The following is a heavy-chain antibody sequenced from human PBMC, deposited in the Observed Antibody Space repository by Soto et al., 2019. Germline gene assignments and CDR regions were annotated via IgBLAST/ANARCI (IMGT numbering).Heavy chain of an antibody. J-gene: IGHJ6*02. D-gene: IGHD6-19*01. CDR1: GFTFTSSA. Sequence: QMQLVQSGPEVKKPGTSVKVSCKASGFTFTSSAVQWVRQARGQRLEWIGWIVVGSGNTNYAQKFQERVTITRDMXTXTXXMELSSLRSEDTAVYYCAADSIKWLVNYYYYGMDVWGQGTTVTVSS. CDR3: AADSIKWLVNYYYYGMDV. V-gene: IGHV1-58*01. CDR2: IVVGSGNT.